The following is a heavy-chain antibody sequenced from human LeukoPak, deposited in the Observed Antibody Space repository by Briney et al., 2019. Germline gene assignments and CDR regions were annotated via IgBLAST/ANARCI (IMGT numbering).Heavy chain of an antibody. CDR2: IKQDGSEK. CDR3: ARGGRVGGQYVLRFLEWSHPGYFDY. CDR1: GFTFSSYW. Sequence: GGSLRLSCAASGFTFSSYWMSWVRQAPGKGLEWVANIKQDGSEKYYVDSVKGRFTISRDNAKNSPYLQMNSLRAEDTAVYYCARGGRVGGQYVLRFLEWSHPGYFDYWGQGTLVTVSS. V-gene: IGHV3-7*01. J-gene: IGHJ4*02. D-gene: IGHD3-3*01.